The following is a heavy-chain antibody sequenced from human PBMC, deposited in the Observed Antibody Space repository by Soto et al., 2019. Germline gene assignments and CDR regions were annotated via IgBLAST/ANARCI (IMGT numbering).Heavy chain of an antibody. V-gene: IGHV1-3*01. Sequence: ASVKVSCKASGYTFTSYSMHWVLQAPGQRLEWMGWINAVNGNTKYSQKFQGRVTITRDTSASTAYMELSSLRSEDTAVYFCARERGIAVAGRWVGAFDIWGQGTMVTVSS. CDR2: INAVNGNT. CDR3: ARERGIAVAGRWVGAFDI. D-gene: IGHD6-19*01. CDR1: GYTFTSYS. J-gene: IGHJ3*02.